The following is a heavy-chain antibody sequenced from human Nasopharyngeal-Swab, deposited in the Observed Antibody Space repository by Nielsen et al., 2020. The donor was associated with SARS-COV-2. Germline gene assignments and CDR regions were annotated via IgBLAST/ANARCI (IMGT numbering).Heavy chain of an antibody. CDR3: ARLGSYYANWFDP. J-gene: IGHJ5*02. D-gene: IGHD1-26*01. CDR1: GSSFTSYW. V-gene: IGHV5-51*01. Sequence: GGSLRLSCKGSGSSFTSYWIGWVRQMPGKGLEWMGIIYPGDSDTRYSPSFQGQIPISADKSISTAYLQWSSLKASDTAMYYCARLGSYYANWFDPWGQGTLVTVSS. CDR2: IYPGDSDT.